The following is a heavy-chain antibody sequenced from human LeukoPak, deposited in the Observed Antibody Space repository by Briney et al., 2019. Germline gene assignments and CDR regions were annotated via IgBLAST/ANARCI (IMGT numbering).Heavy chain of an antibody. CDR3: ASMHVDTAMVFDY. J-gene: IGHJ4*02. D-gene: IGHD5-18*01. CDR2: ISSSSSYI. V-gene: IGHV3-21*01. Sequence: GGSLRLSCAASGFTFSSYSMNWVRQAPGKGLEWVSSISSSSSYIYYADSVKGRFTISRDNAKNSLYLQMNSLRAEDTAVYYCASMHVDTAMVFDYWGQGTLVTVSS. CDR1: GFTFSSYS.